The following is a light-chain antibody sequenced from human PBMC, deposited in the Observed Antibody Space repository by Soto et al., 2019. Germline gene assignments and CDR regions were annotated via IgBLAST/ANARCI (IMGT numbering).Light chain of an antibody. Sequence: QSALTQPASVSGSPGQSITISCTGTSSDVGGFNYVSWYQQHPGKTPKLIIYEVSNRPSGVSNRFSGSKSGNTASLTISGLQAEDEADYYCSSYTITSTGVFGGGTKVTVL. V-gene: IGLV2-14*01. J-gene: IGLJ3*02. CDR1: SSDVGGFNY. CDR3: SSYTITSTGV. CDR2: EVS.